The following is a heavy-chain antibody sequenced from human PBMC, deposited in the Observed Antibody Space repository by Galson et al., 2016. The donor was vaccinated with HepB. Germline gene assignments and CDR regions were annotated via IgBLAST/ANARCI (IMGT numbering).Heavy chain of an antibody. J-gene: IGHJ1*01. Sequence: SVKVSCKASGYSFPSFAITWVRQAPGQGLGWMGWISGYNGNTNYAQNLQGRITMTIEPSTNTAYMELRSLTSDDTAVYFCARGSKAAGVNWGQGTLVTVSS. CDR2: ISGYNGNT. CDR1: GYSFPSFA. D-gene: IGHD6-19*01. CDR3: ARGSKAAGVN. V-gene: IGHV1-18*01.